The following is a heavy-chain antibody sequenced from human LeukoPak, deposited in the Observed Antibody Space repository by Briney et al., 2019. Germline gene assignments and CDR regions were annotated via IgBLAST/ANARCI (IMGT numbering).Heavy chain of an antibody. Sequence: ASVKVSCKASGYSLNKYGISWVRQAPGEGLEWMGWISCFNRDTRYGQKFLGRVTMTIDTSTSTVYLELRSLRSDDTAIYFCARDPSNTSGYRVYHDYWGQGALVTVSS. CDR2: ISCFNRDT. CDR1: GYSLNKYG. D-gene: IGHD5/OR15-5a*01. J-gene: IGHJ4*02. V-gene: IGHV1-18*01. CDR3: ARDPSNTSGYRVYHDY.